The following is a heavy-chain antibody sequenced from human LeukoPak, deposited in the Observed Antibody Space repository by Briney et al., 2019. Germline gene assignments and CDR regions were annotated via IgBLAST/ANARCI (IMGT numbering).Heavy chain of an antibody. CDR3: ARARYFDY. Sequence: SETLSLTCTVSGYSISSGYYWGWIRQPPGKGLEWIGSIYHSGSTYYNPSLKSRVTISVDTSKNQFSLKLSSVTAADTAVYYCARARYFDYWGQGTLVTVSS. CDR2: IYHSGST. J-gene: IGHJ4*02. CDR1: GYSISSGYY. V-gene: IGHV4-38-2*02.